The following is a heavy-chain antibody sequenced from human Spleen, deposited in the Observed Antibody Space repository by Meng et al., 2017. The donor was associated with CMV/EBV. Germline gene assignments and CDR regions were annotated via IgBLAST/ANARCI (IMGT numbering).Heavy chain of an antibody. V-gene: IGHV3-33*06. CDR3: AKDLTMIVVVIGSSARGFDY. Sequence: GESLKISCAASGFNFKNYGMHWVRQAPGKGLEWVAVIWYDGSTKYYADSVRGRFTISRDNSKNTVDLQMNSLRAEDTAVYYCAKDLTMIVVVIGSSARGFDYWGQGTLVTVSS. CDR1: GFNFKNYG. CDR2: IWYDGSTK. D-gene: IGHD3-22*01. J-gene: IGHJ4*02.